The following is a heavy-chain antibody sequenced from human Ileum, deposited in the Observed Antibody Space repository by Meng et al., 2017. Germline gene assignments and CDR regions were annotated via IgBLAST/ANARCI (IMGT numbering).Heavy chain of an antibody. Sequence: VQLTQGGAGLLKPSGTLSLTWPVYGGSFSGYYWSWIRQPPGKGLEWIGEINHSGSTNYNPSLKSRVTISVDTSKNQFSLKLSSVTAADTAVYYCARGLGYNYGHQGLDYWGQATLVTVSS. J-gene: IGHJ4*02. CDR2: INHSGST. V-gene: IGHV4-34*01. D-gene: IGHD5-18*01. CDR3: ARGLGYNYGHQGLDY. CDR1: GGSFSGYY.